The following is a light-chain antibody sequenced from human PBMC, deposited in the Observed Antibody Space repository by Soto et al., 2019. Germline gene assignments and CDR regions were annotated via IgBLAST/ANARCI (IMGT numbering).Light chain of an antibody. V-gene: IGLV2-14*01. J-gene: IGLJ2*01. Sequence: QSVLTQPASVSGSPGQSITISCTGTSSDVGGYNYVSWYQQHTGKAPKLMIYNVNNRPAGVSNRFSGSKSGNTASLTISGLQAEDEADYYCSSYTSRSVLFGGGTKLTVL. CDR2: NVN. CDR3: SSYTSRSVL. CDR1: SSDVGGYNY.